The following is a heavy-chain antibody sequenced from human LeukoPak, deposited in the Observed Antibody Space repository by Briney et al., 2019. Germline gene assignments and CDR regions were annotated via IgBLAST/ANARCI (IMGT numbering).Heavy chain of an antibody. Sequence: GGSLRLSCAASGFTFSSYWMSWVRQAPGKGLEWVANIKQDGSEKYYVDSVKGRFTISRDNAKNSLYLQMNSLRAEDTAVYYCAREPLNYYDSSGYYYRSPFDPWGQGTLVTVS. CDR2: IKQDGSEK. CDR1: GFTFSSYW. V-gene: IGHV3-7*01. J-gene: IGHJ5*02. CDR3: AREPLNYYDSSGYYYRSPFDP. D-gene: IGHD3-22*01.